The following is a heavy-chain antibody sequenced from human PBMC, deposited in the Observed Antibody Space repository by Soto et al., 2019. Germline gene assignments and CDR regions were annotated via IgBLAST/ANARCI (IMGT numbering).Heavy chain of an antibody. J-gene: IGHJ6*02. V-gene: IGHV4-34*01. CDR2: INHSGST. CDR1: GGSFSGYY. Sequence: SETLSLTCAVYGGSFSGYYWSWIRQPPGKGLEWIGEINHSGSTNYNPSLKSRITISVDTSKNQFSLKLSSVTAADTAVYYCARGQYYGSGSYYYYYYYGMDVWGQGPTVTVSS. D-gene: IGHD3-10*01. CDR3: ARGQYYGSGSYYYYYYYGMDV.